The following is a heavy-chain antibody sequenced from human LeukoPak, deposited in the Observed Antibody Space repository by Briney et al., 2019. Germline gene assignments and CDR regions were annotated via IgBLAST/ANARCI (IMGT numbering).Heavy chain of an antibody. V-gene: IGHV3-30*18. CDR2: ISNDGSNK. CDR3: AKEIRYDRSIYYYWDN. D-gene: IGHD3-22*01. J-gene: IGHJ4*02. Sequence: GGSLRLSCAASGFTFSSYSMNWVRQAPGKGLEWVAVISNDGSNKNYADSVRGRFTISRDNSKNTLFLQMNSLRAEDAAVYYCAKEIRYDRSIYYYWDNWGQGVLVTVSS. CDR1: GFTFSSYS.